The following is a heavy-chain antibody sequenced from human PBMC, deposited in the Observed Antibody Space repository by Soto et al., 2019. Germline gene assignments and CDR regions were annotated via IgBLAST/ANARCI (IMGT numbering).Heavy chain of an antibody. Sequence: PSDTLSLTCAVYGGSFSGYYWSWIRQPPGKWLEWIGEINHSGSTNYNPSLKSRVTISVDTSKNQFSLKLSSVTAADTAVYYCARGGYGSGSYPVYYYGMDVWGQGXTVTVYS. CDR3: ARGGYGSGSYPVYYYGMDV. CDR1: GGSFSGYY. CDR2: INHSGST. D-gene: IGHD3-10*01. V-gene: IGHV4-34*01. J-gene: IGHJ6*02.